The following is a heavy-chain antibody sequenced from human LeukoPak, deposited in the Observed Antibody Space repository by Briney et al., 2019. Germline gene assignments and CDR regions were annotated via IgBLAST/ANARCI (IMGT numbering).Heavy chain of an antibody. CDR1: GYTFTRHY. CDR2: INPSGGST. V-gene: IGHV1-46*01. J-gene: IGHJ4*02. D-gene: IGHD5-24*01. CDR3: ATSPLMATITPFFDY. Sequence: ASVKVSCKASGYTFTRHYMHWVRQAPGQGLEWMGIINPSGGSTIYAQKFQGRVTMTRDTSTSTAYMELSSLRSEDTAVYYCATSPLMATITPFFDYWGQGTLVTVSS.